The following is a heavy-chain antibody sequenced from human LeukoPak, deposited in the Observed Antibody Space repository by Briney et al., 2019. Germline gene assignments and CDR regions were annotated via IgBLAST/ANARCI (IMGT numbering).Heavy chain of an antibody. V-gene: IGHV3-30*02. D-gene: IGHD1-26*01. CDR3: AKDENFRNGSYSFDY. CDR2: IRYDGSNK. CDR1: GFTFSSYG. J-gene: IGHJ4*02. Sequence: PGGSLRLSCAASGFTFSSYGMHWVRQAPGKGLEWVAFIRYDGSNKYYADSVKGRFTISRDNSKNTLFLQMNSLRAEDTAVYYCAKDENFRNGSYSFDYWGQGTLVTVSS.